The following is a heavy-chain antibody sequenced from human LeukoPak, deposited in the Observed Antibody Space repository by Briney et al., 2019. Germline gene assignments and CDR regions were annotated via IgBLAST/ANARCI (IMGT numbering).Heavy chain of an antibody. J-gene: IGHJ4*02. Sequence: SVKVSCKASGGTFSSYAISWVRQAPGQGLEWMGGIIPIFGTANYAQKFQGRVTITTDTSTSTAYMELRSLRSDDTAVYYCARTYYDFWSGYYYDYWGQGTLVTVSS. CDR3: ARTYYDFWSGYYYDY. CDR1: GGTFSSYA. V-gene: IGHV1-69*05. D-gene: IGHD3-3*01. CDR2: IIPIFGTA.